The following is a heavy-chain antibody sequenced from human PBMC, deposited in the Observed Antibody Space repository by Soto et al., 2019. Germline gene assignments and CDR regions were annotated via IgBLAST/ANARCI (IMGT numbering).Heavy chain of an antibody. J-gene: IGHJ4*02. CDR3: AADAYYYDSRGYYQGLFDY. D-gene: IGHD3-22*01. CDR1: GFTFTSSA. V-gene: IGHV1-58*01. CDR2: IVVGSGNT. Sequence: GASVKVSCKASGFTFTSSAVQWVRQARGQRLEWIGWIVVGSGNTNYAQKFQERVTITRDMSTSTAYMELSSLRSEDTAVYYCAADAYYYDSRGYYQGLFDYWGQGTLVTVSS.